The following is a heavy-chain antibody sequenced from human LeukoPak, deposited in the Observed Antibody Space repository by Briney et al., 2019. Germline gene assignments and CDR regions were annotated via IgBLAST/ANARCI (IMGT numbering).Heavy chain of an antibody. Sequence: ASMKVSCKVSGYTLTEISMHWVRQAPGKGLEWMGGFDAEDGETIYAQKFQGRVTMTEDTSTDTAYMELSSLRSEDTAVYYCATDPLLGKYDSSGYLDYWGQGTLVTVSS. D-gene: IGHD3-22*01. J-gene: IGHJ4*02. CDR2: FDAEDGET. CDR3: ATDPLLGKYDSSGYLDY. CDR1: GYTLTEIS. V-gene: IGHV1-24*01.